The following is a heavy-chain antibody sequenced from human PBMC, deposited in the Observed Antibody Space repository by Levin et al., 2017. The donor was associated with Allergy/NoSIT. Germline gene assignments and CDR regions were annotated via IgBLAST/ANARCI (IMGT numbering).Heavy chain of an antibody. CDR1: GFQFSLSG. Sequence: LSLPCAASGFQFSLSGMHWVRQAPGKGLEWVALIVFDGNDQYYADSVKGRFTISRDNSKNTLYLQMSSLRENDTAIYYCAKRGYCSGNTCQSHDAIDGWGQGTLVIVSS. V-gene: IGHV3-30*18. CDR3: AKRGYCSGNTCQSHDAIDG. D-gene: IGHD2-15*01. J-gene: IGHJ3*01. CDR2: IVFDGNDQ.